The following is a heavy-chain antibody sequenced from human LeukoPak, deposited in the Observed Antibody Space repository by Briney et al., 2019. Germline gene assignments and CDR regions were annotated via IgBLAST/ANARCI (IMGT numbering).Heavy chain of an antibody. CDR2: IYSGGST. CDR3: ARDKGAAAHAFDI. V-gene: IGHV3-66*01. CDR1: GFTVSSNY. D-gene: IGHD6-13*01. J-gene: IGHJ3*02. Sequence: GGSLRLSCAASGFTVSSNYMSWVRQAPGKGLEWVSVIYSGGSTYYADSVKGRFTISRDNSKNTLYLQMNSLRAEDTAVYYCARDKGAAAHAFDIWGQGTMVTVSS.